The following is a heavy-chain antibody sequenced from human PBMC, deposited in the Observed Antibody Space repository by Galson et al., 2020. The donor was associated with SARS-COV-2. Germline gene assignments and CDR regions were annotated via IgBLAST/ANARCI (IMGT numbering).Heavy chain of an antibody. Sequence: KIGESLKISCAASGFTFSSFSMNWVRQAPGKGLEWVSSIVSSTGYIYYADSVKGRFTISRDNAKNSLYLQMNSLRAEDTAVYYCARDGFTVTPDSWGQGTLVTVSS. CDR3: ARDGFTVTPDS. V-gene: IGHV3-21*01. D-gene: IGHD4-17*01. CDR1: GFTFSSFS. J-gene: IGHJ4*02. CDR2: IVSSTGYI.